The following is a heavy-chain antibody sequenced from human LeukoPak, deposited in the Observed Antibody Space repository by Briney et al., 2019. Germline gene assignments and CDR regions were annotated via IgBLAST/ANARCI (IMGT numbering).Heavy chain of an antibody. CDR3: ARGERYCTASNCFFSFDY. CDR2: IYSGGST. V-gene: IGHV3-66*02. D-gene: IGHD2-15*01. CDR1: GFTVSSNY. J-gene: IGHJ4*02. Sequence: GGSLRLSCAASGFTVSSNYMSWVRQAPGKGLEWVSVIYSGGSTYYADSVKGRFTISRDNSKNTLYLQMDSLRAEDTAVFYCARGERYCTASNCFFSFDYWGQGTLVTVSS.